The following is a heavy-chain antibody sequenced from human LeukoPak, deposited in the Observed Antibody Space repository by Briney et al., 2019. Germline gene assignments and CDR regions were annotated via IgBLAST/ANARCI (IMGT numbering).Heavy chain of an antibody. D-gene: IGHD3-3*01. J-gene: IGHJ4*02. CDR2: INPNSGGT. CDR3: ARGLGYYDFWSGYYTFFDY. CDR1: GYTFTGYY. V-gene: IGHV1-2*02. Sequence: GASVKVSCKASGYTFTGYYMHWVRQAPGQGLEWMGWINPNSGGTNYAQKFQGRVTMTTDTSTSTAYMELRSLRSDDTAVYYCARGLGYYDFWSGYYTFFDYWGQGTLVTVSS.